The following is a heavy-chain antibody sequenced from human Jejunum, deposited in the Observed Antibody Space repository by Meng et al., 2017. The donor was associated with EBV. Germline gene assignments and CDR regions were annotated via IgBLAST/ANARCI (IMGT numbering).Heavy chain of an antibody. J-gene: IGHJ4*02. CDR3: VRDSSFNVH. CDR1: GFTFSSYS. V-gene: IGHV3-21*02. Sequence: EVQPVESGGGLVKPGGSLRLSCAASGFTFSSYSMNWVRQAPGKGLEWVSYISSGSSFIYYADSVKGRFTISRDDAKNSLSLQMNNLGADDTAVYYCVRDSSFNVHWGQGTLVTVSS. D-gene: IGHD3-16*02. CDR2: ISSGSSFI.